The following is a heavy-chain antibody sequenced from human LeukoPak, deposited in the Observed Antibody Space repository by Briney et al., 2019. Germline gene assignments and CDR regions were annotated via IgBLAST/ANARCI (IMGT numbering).Heavy chain of an antibody. CDR2: IYYSGST. D-gene: IGHD6-13*01. CDR3: ARGDRWVYYFDY. J-gene: IGHJ4*02. Sequence: SETLSLTCTVSGGSISSSSYYWGWIRQPPGKALAWIGSIYYSGSTYYNPSLKSRVTISVDTSKNQFSLKLSSVTAADAAVYYCARGDRWVYYFDYWGQGTLVTVSS. V-gene: IGHV4-39*07. CDR1: GGSISSSSYY.